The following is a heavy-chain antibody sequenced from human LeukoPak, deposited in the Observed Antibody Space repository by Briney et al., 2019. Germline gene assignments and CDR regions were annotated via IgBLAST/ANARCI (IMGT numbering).Heavy chain of an antibody. CDR1: GFTFSTYA. J-gene: IGHJ4*02. V-gene: IGHV3-23*01. Sequence: GGSLRLSCAASGFTFSTYAMTWVRQAPGKGLEWVSAIRGSGGSTYYADSVKGRFTISRDNSKNTLYLQMNRLRAEDTAVYYCAKALAAAGTGNYFDYWGQGTLVTVSS. CDR2: IRGSGGST. CDR3: AKALAAAGTGNYFDY. D-gene: IGHD6-13*01.